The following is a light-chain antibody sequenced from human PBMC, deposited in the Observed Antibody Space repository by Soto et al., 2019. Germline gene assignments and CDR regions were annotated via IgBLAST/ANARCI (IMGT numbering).Light chain of an antibody. V-gene: IGKV3-20*01. J-gene: IGKJ1*01. Sequence: ELVLTQSPGSLPLSPWERSTLSCSASQSVSSSYLAWYQQKPGQAPRLLIYGATSRATGIPDRFSGSGSGTDFTLTISRLEPEDFAVYYCQQYGSSRTFGQGTKV. CDR1: QSVSSSY. CDR2: GAT. CDR3: QQYGSSRT.